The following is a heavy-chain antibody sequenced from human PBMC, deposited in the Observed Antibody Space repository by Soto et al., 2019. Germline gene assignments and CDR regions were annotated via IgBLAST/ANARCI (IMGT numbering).Heavy chain of an antibody. CDR3: ARAPSEHYYGSGEEDAFDI. D-gene: IGHD3-10*01. CDR2: ISAYNGNT. V-gene: IGHV1-18*01. Sequence: QVQLVQSGAEVKKPGASVKVSCKASGYTFTSYGISWVRQAPGQGLEWMGWISAYNGNTNYAQKLQGRVTMTTDTXXSXAXXELRSLRSDDTAVYYCARAPSEHYYGSGEEDAFDIWGQGTMVTVSS. CDR1: GYTFTSYG. J-gene: IGHJ3*02.